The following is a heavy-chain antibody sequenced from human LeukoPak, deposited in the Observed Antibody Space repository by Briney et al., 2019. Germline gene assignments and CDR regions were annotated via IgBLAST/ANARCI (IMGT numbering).Heavy chain of an antibody. Sequence: PGGSLRLSCAASGFTFSSYAMHWARQAPGEGLEWVAVISYDGSNKYYAHSVKGRFTISRDNSKNTLYLQMNSLRAEDTAVYYCARDPSIRLTTSPDYWGQGTLVTVSS. CDR1: GFTFSSYA. CDR2: ISYDGSNK. CDR3: ARDPSIRLTTSPDY. D-gene: IGHD4-11*01. J-gene: IGHJ4*02. V-gene: IGHV3-30-3*01.